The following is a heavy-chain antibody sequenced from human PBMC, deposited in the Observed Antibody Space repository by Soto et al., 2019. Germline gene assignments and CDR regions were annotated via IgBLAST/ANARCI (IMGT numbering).Heavy chain of an antibody. D-gene: IGHD6-13*01. CDR2: IYYSGST. CDR3: ARQDAYSSKTIDWFDP. J-gene: IGHJ5*02. CDR1: GGSISRGDYS. Sequence: PSETLALSCTVSGGSISRGDYSWTLIRHPPGKGLEWIGYIYYSGSTYYNPSLKSRVTISVDTSKNQFSLKLNSVTAADTAVYYCARQDAYSSKTIDWFDPWGQGTLVTVSS. V-gene: IGHV4-30-4*01.